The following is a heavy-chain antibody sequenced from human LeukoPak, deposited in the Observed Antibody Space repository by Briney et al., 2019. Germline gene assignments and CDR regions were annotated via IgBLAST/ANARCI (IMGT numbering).Heavy chain of an antibody. CDR2: IKQDGSKK. V-gene: IGHV3-7*04. D-gene: IGHD5-24*01. Sequence: GGSLRLSCAASGFTFSSYWMTWVRQAPGKGLEWVANIKQDGSKKSYVDSVKGRFTISRDNAKNSLYLQMNSLRAEDTAIYYCTRVGYIDEGINYWGQGTLVTVSS. CDR1: GFTFSSYW. J-gene: IGHJ4*02. CDR3: TRVGYIDEGINY.